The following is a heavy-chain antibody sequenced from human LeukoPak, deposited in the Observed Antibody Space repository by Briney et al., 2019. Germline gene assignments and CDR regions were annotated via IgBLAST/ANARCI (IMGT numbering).Heavy chain of an antibody. CDR3: ARGRYCSSTICSDFDY. J-gene: IGHJ4*02. D-gene: IGHD2-2*01. CDR1: GYTFTTYY. Sequence: ASVKVSCKASGYTFTTYYMHWVRQAPGQGLEWMGWINPNSGGTDYTQKFQGRVTMTRDTSISTAYMELSSLRSDDTAVYYCARGRYCSSTICSDFDYWGQGTLVTVSS. CDR2: INPNSGGT. V-gene: IGHV1-2*02.